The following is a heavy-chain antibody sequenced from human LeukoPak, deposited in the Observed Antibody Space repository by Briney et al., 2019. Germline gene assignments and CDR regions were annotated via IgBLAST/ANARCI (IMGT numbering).Heavy chain of an antibody. CDR1: GFTFSSYG. V-gene: IGHV3-21*01. J-gene: IGHJ6*02. D-gene: IGHD2-15*01. CDR3: ARTLGYCSGGSCYPHYGMDV. CDR2: ISSSSSYI. Sequence: GGSLRLSCAASGFTFSSYGMHWVRQAPGKGLEWVSSISSSSSYIYYADSVKGRFTISRDNAKNSLYPQMNSLRAEDTAVYYCARTLGYCSGGSCYPHYGMDVWGQGTTVTVSS.